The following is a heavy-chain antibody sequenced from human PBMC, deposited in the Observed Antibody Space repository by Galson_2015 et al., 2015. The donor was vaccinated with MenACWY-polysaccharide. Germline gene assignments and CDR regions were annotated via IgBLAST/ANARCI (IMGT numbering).Heavy chain of an antibody. J-gene: IGHJ3*02. CDR1: GFTFSSYW. V-gene: IGHV3-7*01. D-gene: IGHD6-13*01. Sequence: SLRLSCAASGFTFSSYWMSWVRQAPGKGLEWVANIKEDGSDRYYVDSVKGRFTISRDNAKNSLYLQMNSLRAEDTAVYFCARDRGYLAFDIWGQGTRVTVSS. CDR2: IKEDGSDR. CDR3: ARDRGYLAFDI.